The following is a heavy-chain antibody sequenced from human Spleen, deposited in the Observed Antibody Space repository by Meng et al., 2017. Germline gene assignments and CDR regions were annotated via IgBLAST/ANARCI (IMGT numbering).Heavy chain of an antibody. J-gene: IGHJ4*02. CDR3: ARDRGHYLES. V-gene: IGHV1-69*04. Sequence: QVQVVQSGAEVKRPGASVKVSCKASHYTFTGYGVSWFRQAPGQGLEWMGRIVPILDRPNYAENFQDRVTIIADKSTNTAYMELSSLRSDDTAIYYCARDRGHYLESWGQGTLVTVSS. CDR1: HYTFTGYG. CDR2: IVPILDRP. D-gene: IGHD6-25*01.